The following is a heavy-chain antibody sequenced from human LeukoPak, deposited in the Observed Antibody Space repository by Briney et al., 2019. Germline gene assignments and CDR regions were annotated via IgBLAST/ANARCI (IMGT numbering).Heavy chain of an antibody. Sequence: GCSLRLSCTASGFTFSSYSMNWVRQAPGKGLEGVSAVSGSGGSTYYADSVKGRFTISRDNSKNTLYLQMNSLRAEDTAVYYCAKDHGRDYYGSGRYDYWGQGTLVTVSS. CDR3: AKDHGRDYYGSGRYDY. V-gene: IGHV3-23*01. CDR2: VSGSGGST. CDR1: GFTFSSYS. J-gene: IGHJ4*02. D-gene: IGHD3-10*01.